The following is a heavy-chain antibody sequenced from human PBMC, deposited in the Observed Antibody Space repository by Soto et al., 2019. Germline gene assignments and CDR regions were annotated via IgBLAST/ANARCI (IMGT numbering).Heavy chain of an antibody. Sequence: QVQLVQSGAEVKKPGSSVKVSCKASGGTLSSYAIIWVRQAPGQGLEWMGGVIPISGTTNYAQKFQDRVTILADESTGTAYMELSSLRSDDTAVYYCARDRHYYDDSSGRWFDPWCQGTLVTCSS. J-gene: IGHJ5*02. CDR2: VIPISGTT. CDR1: GGTLSSYA. CDR3: ARDRHYYDDSSGRWFDP. V-gene: IGHV1-69*01. D-gene: IGHD3-22*01.